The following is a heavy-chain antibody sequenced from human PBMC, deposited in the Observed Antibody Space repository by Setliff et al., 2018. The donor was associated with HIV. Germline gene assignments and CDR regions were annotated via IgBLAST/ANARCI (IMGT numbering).Heavy chain of an antibody. CDR2: LNPSGGST. J-gene: IGHJ4*02. CDR3: ARDSGSYSADYYFDY. Sequence: ASVKVSCKASGGTFSSYAISWVRQAPGQGLEWMGILNPSGGSTSYAQKFQGRVIMNRDTSTSTVYMELSSLKSEDTAVYYCARDSGSYSADYYFDYWGQGTLVTVSS. D-gene: IGHD1-26*01. CDR1: GGTFSSYA. V-gene: IGHV1-46*01.